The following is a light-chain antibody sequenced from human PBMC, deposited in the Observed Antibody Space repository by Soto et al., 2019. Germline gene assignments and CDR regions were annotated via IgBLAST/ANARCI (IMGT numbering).Light chain of an antibody. J-gene: IGLJ2*01. CDR3: SSYTSSTHVV. CDR1: SSDVGGYGL. Sequence: QSALTQPASVSGSPGQSITISCTGTSSDVGGYGLVSWYQQHPGRAPNLMIYDVTHRPSGVSNRFAGSKSGNTASLTISGLQAEDEADYYCSSYTSSTHVVFGGGTKLTVL. CDR2: DVT. V-gene: IGLV2-14*03.